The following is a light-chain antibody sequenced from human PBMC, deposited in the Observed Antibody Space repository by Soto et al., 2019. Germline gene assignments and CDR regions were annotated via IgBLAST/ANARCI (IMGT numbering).Light chain of an antibody. CDR1: SSDVGSYNL. Sequence: QSALTQPASVSGSPGQSITISCTGTSSDVGSYNLVSWYQQHPGKAPKLMIYEGSKRPSGVSNRFSGSKSGNTASLTISGLQAEDEADYYCSSYAGSNNLHVLFGGGTQLTVL. CDR2: EGS. J-gene: IGLJ2*01. CDR3: SSYAGSNNLHVL. V-gene: IGLV2-14*02.